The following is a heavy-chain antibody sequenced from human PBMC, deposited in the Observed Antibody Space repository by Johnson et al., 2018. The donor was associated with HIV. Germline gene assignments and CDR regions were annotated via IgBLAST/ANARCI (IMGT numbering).Heavy chain of an antibody. J-gene: IGHJ3*02. D-gene: IGHD3-16*01. Sequence: QVQLVESGGGVVQPGRSLRLSCAASGFTFSSYAMHWVRQAPGKGLEWVAVISYDGSNKYYADSVKGRFTISRDNSKNTLYIQMNSLRTEDTGVYYCASVGRGPMGVAFDIWGQGTMVAVSS. V-gene: IGHV3-30*14. CDR3: ASVGRGPMGVAFDI. CDR2: ISYDGSNK. CDR1: GFTFSSYA.